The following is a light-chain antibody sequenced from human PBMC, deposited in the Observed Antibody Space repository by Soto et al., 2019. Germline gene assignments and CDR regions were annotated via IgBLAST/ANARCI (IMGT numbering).Light chain of an antibody. Sequence: IVMTQSPLSLSVTPGEAASISCRSSESLLYRNGYHYLDWYVQKPGQSPQLLIYLGSSRASGVPDRFSGSGSDTDFTLTISRVEAEDVGVYYCMEALNVPHTFGQGTKVEIK. V-gene: IGKV2-28*01. CDR2: LGS. J-gene: IGKJ2*01. CDR1: ESLLYRNGYHY. CDR3: MEALNVPHT.